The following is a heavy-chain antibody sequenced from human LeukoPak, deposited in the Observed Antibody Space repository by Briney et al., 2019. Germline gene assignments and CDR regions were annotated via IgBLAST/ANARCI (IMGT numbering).Heavy chain of an antibody. J-gene: IGHJ4*02. V-gene: IGHV3-48*01. CDR1: GFTFSSYS. CDR2: ISSSSSTI. CDR3: AKIPQYSYGDY. D-gene: IGHD2-15*01. Sequence: QPGGSLRLSCAASGFTFSSYSMNWVRQAPGKGLEWVSYISSSSSTIYYADSVKGRFTISRDNAKNSLYLQMNSLRAEDTAVYYCAKIPQYSYGDYWGQGTLVTVSS.